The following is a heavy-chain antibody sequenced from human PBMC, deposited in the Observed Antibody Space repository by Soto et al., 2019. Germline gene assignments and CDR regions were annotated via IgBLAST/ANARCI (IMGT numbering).Heavy chain of an antibody. V-gene: IGHV1-18*01. J-gene: IGHJ4*02. CDR3: AREAPDPIAVAGRPRGYFDY. Sequence: GASVKVSCKASGYTFTRYGISWVRQAPGQGLEWMGWISAYNGNTNYAQKLQGRVTMTTDTSTSTAYMELRSLRSYDTAVYYCAREAPDPIAVAGRPRGYFDYWGQGTLVTVSS. CDR2: ISAYNGNT. D-gene: IGHD6-19*01. CDR1: GYTFTRYG.